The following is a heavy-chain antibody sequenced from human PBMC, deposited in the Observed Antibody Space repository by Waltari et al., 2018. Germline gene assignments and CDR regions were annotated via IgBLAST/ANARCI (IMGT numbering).Heavy chain of an antibody. CDR2: ISSSSSTI. J-gene: IGHJ4*02. D-gene: IGHD3-16*01. CDR1: GFTFSDYS. CDR3: ARVGVGTSGGGFDY. Sequence: EVQLVESGGGLVQPGGSLRLACAASGFTFSDYSMNWVRQAPGKGLEWVSYISSSSSTIYYADSVKGRFTISRDNAKNSLYLQMNSLRDEDTAVYYCARVGVGTSGGGFDYWGQGTLVTVSS. V-gene: IGHV3-48*02.